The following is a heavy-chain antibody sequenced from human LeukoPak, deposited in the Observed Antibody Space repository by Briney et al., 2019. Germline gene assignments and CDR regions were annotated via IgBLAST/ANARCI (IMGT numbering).Heavy chain of an antibody. CDR1: GYTFTGYY. CDR2: INPNSGGT. D-gene: IGHD3-10*01. Sequence: ASVKVSCKASGYTFTGYYMHWVRQAPGQGLEWMGWINPNSGGTNYAQKFQGRVTMTRDTSISTAYMELSRLRSDDTAVYYCARDSRGFGRFGELLVFGRPGDDAFDIWGQGTMVTVSS. J-gene: IGHJ3*02. CDR3: ARDSRGFGRFGELLVFGRPGDDAFDI. V-gene: IGHV1-2*02.